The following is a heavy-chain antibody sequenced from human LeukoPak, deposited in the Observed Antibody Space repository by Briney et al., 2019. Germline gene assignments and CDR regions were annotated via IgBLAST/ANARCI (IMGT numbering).Heavy chain of an antibody. CDR1: GFTFSSYG. CDR3: AKEGVYYYDSSGYYGGFDY. Sequence: GGSLRLSCAASGFTFSSYGMHWVRQAPGKGLEWVAVISYDGSNKYYADSVKGRFTISRDNSKNTLYLQMNSLRAEDTAVYYCAKEGVYYYDSSGYYGGFDYWGQGTLVTVSS. V-gene: IGHV3-30*18. CDR2: ISYDGSNK. D-gene: IGHD3-22*01. J-gene: IGHJ4*02.